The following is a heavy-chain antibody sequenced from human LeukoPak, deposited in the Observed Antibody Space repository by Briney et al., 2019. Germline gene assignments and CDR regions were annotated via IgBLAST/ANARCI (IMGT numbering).Heavy chain of an antibody. CDR2: INPSSGAT. CDR1: GYIFSDFF. Sequence: GASVKVSCKASGYIFSDFFINWVRQAPGQGLEWMGWINPSSGATNFAQKFQGRVTMTRDTSISTAYMELSRLRSDDTAVYYCARSGFYYGIAYWGQGTLVTVSS. D-gene: IGHD3-22*01. J-gene: IGHJ4*02. V-gene: IGHV1-2*02. CDR3: ARSGFYYGIAY.